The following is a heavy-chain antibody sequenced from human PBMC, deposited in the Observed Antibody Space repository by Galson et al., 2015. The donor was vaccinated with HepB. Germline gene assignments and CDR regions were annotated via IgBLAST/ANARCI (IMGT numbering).Heavy chain of an antibody. CDR1: GGSISSGGYY. V-gene: IGHV4-31*03. Sequence: TLSLTCTVSGGSISSGGYYWSWIRQHPGKGLEWIGYIYYSGSTYYNPSLKSRVTISVDTSKNQFSLKLSSVTAADTAVYYCAREGTRGRQFDYWGQGTLVTVSS. D-gene: IGHD1-7*01. CDR3: AREGTRGRQFDY. CDR2: IYYSGST. J-gene: IGHJ4*02.